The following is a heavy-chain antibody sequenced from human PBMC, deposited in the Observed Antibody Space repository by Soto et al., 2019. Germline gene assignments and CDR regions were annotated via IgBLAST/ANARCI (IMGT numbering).Heavy chain of an antibody. Sequence: GGSLRLSCAASGFNLSHPWMTWVRQAAGKGLEWVGRIKSEADGGTADYAAPVKGRITISRDDSKNTVYLQMNSLKTEDTAVYYCTTGIYYDLLTGYHDVAYWGQGTLVTVSS. CDR2: IKSEADGGTA. J-gene: IGHJ4*02. D-gene: IGHD3-9*01. V-gene: IGHV3-15*01. CDR3: TTGIYYDLLTGYHDVAY. CDR1: GFNLSHPW.